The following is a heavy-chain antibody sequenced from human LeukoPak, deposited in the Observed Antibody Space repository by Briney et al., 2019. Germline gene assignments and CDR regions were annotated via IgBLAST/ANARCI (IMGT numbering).Heavy chain of an antibody. CDR1: GFPLSSYA. Sequence: GGSLRLSCAASGFPLSSYAMTWVRQAPGKGLGWVSAISGSGGSTYYADSVKGRFTISRDNSKNTLYLQMNTLRVGDTAVYFCAKLPTMIAATSPNYWGQGTLVTVSS. D-gene: IGHD2-15*01. V-gene: IGHV3-23*01. CDR3: AKLPTMIAATSPNY. J-gene: IGHJ4*02. CDR2: ISGSGGST.